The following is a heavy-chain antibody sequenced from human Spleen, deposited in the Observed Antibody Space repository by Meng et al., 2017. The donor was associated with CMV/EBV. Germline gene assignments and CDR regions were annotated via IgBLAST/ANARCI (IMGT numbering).Heavy chain of an antibody. Sequence: SETLCLTCTVSGGSISSSSYYWGWIRQPPGRGLEWIGYISYSGSTDYNPSLKSRVTISADTSKNQFSMKLSSVTAADTAVDYCAREWNSGGTDYWGQGTLVTVSS. CDR2: ISYSGST. V-gene: IGHV4-61*01. CDR3: AREWNSGGTDY. D-gene: IGHD1-14*01. J-gene: IGHJ4*02. CDR1: GGSISSSSYY.